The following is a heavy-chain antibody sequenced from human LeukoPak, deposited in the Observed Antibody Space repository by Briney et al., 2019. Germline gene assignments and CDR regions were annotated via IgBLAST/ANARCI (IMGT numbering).Heavy chain of an antibody. V-gene: IGHV5-51*01. J-gene: IGHJ4*02. Sequence: GESLKISCQGSGYIFTTYWIGWVRQMPGKGLEWMGIIHPGDSDTRYSPSFQGQVTISVDKSVSTAHLQRSSLKASDTAMYYCAGLSHRYFDYWGQGTLVTVSS. CDR1: GYIFTTYW. CDR2: IHPGDSDT. CDR3: AGLSHRYFDY.